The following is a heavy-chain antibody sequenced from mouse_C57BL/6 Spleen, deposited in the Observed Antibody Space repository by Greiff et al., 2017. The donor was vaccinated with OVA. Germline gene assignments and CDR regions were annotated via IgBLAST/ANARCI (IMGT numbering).Heavy chain of an antibody. J-gene: IGHJ3*01. CDR3: ARDKDDYDAAWFAY. Sequence: EVQLVESGPGLVKPSQSLSLTCSVTGYSITSGYYWNWIRQFPGNKLEWMGYISYDGSNNYNPSLKNRISITRDTSKNQFFLKLNSVTTEDTATYYCARDKDDYDAAWFAYWGQGTLVTVSA. D-gene: IGHD2-4*01. CDR1: GYSITSGYY. CDR2: ISYDGSN. V-gene: IGHV3-6*01.